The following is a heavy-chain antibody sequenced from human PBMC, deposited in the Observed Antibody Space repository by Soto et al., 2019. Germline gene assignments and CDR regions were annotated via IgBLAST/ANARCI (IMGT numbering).Heavy chain of an antibody. V-gene: IGHV4-34*01. CDR3: ARPPSPYYHYGLDV. CDR1: GLSFSGSP. CDR2: IDHSGST. J-gene: IGHJ6*02. Sequence: DTQSLPYTFYGLSFSGSPWNWIRQPPGKGLEWIGEIDHSGSTNYNPSLKSRLTISLDTSKNQFSLKLNSVTAADTAVYYCARPPSPYYHYGLDVWGQGTTVTVSS.